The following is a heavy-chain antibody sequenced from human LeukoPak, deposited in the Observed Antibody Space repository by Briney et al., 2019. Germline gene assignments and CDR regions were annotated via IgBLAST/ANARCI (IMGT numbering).Heavy chain of an antibody. D-gene: IGHD3-22*01. Sequence: GGSLRLSCAASGFTFSSYAMSWVRQAPGKGLEWVSAISGSGGSTYYADSVKGRFTISRDNSKNTLYLQMNSLRAEDTAVYYCAKDRQIYYDSSGYYPAPDAFDIWGQGTMVTVSS. CDR3: AKDRQIYYDSSGYYPAPDAFDI. J-gene: IGHJ3*02. CDR2: ISGSGGST. V-gene: IGHV3-23*01. CDR1: GFTFSSYA.